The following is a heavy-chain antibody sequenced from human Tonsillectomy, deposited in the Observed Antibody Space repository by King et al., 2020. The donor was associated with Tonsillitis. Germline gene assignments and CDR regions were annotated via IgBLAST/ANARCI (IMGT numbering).Heavy chain of an antibody. CDR2: SKSKTSGGTT. CDR3: TWMATETTLDY. CDR1: GFTFIYAW. D-gene: IGHD5-24*01. V-gene: IGHV3-15*01. J-gene: IGHJ4*02. Sequence: VQLVESGGGLEKPGGSLRLSCAASGFTFIYAWMSWVRQAPGKGLEWIGRSKSKTSGGTTDYAAPVKGRVTVSRDDSKNTLYLQMSSLQTEDTAVYYCTWMATETTLDYWGQGTLVTVSS.